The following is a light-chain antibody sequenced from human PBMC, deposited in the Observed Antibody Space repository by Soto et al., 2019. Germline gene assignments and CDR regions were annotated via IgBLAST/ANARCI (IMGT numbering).Light chain of an antibody. CDR3: QQYNTWPRT. CDR1: QSVSSN. Sequence: IVMTQSPATLSVSPGERDTLSCRASQSVSSNLAWYQQKPGQAPRLLIYGASTRATGIPARFSGSGSGTDFTLTFCSLQSEDFAVYYCQQYNTWPRTFGQGTKVDIK. J-gene: IGKJ1*01. V-gene: IGKV3-15*01. CDR2: GAS.